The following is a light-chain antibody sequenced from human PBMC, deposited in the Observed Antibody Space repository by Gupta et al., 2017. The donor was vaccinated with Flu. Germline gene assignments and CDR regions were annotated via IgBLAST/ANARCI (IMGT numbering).Light chain of an antibody. CDR3: QQTYSSPYT. V-gene: IGKV1-39*01. CDR2: STS. Sequence: DIQMTKFPAFLAASVGDRVTITCRASQSITTDLNWYQQKQRKAPNLLIYSTSTLNSGVPSRFRGSGSGTEFTLTITGLQPEDFAAYYCQQTYSSPYTFGQGTHLEI. CDR1: QSITTD. J-gene: IGKJ2*01.